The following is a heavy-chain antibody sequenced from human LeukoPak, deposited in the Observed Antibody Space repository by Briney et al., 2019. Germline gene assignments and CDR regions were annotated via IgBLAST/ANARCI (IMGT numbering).Heavy chain of an antibody. CDR1: GFTFSSYG. Sequence: GGSLRLSCAASGFTFSSYGMHWVRQAPGKGLEWVAVISYDGSNKYYADAVKGRFTISRDNSKNTLYLQMNSLRAEDTAVYYCAKDFSRSYYYDSSAGYYFDYWGQGTLVTVSS. V-gene: IGHV3-30*18. D-gene: IGHD3-22*01. CDR2: ISYDGSNK. J-gene: IGHJ4*02. CDR3: AKDFSRSYYYDSSAGYYFDY.